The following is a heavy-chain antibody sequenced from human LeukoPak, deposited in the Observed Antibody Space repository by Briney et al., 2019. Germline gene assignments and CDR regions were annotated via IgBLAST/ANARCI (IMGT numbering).Heavy chain of an antibody. J-gene: IGHJ2*01. CDR3: ARDQGFTPYWYFDL. Sequence: SETLSLTCTVPDGSINNYYWSWIRQPAGKGLEWIGHIYTSGSTDYNPSLKGRVTMSIDTSKNQFSLNLSSMTAADTAMYYCARDQGFTPYWYFDLWGRGTLVTVSS. CDR1: DGSINNYY. V-gene: IGHV4-4*07. CDR2: IYTSGST.